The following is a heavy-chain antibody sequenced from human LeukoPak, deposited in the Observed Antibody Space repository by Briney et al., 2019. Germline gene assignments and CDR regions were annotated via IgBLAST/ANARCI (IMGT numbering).Heavy chain of an antibody. CDR2: ISGSGGST. CDR3: AKALWSEYYYYYMDV. V-gene: IGHV3-23*01. J-gene: IGHJ6*03. Sequence: GGSLRLSCAASGFTFSSYAMRWVRQAPGKGLEGVSAISGSGGSTYYADSVKGRFTISRDNSKNTLYLQMSSLRAEDTAVYYCAKALWSEYYYYYMDVWGKGTTVTVSS. CDR1: GFTFSSYA. D-gene: IGHD3-10*01.